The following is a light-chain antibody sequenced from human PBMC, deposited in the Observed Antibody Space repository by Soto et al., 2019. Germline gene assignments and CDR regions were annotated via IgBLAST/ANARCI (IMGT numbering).Light chain of an antibody. Sequence: EILLTQSPGTLSLSPGERATLSCRASQSVTNNYLAWYQHKPGQAPRLLIFRASSRATGIPDRFSGSGSGTDFTLTISRLEPEDFAVYYCRQYTGSPFAFGGGTKVEI. J-gene: IGKJ4*01. V-gene: IGKV3-20*01. CDR3: RQYTGSPFA. CDR2: RAS. CDR1: QSVTNNY.